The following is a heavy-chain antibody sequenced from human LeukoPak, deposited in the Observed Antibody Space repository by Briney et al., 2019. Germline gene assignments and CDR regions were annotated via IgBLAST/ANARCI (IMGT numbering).Heavy chain of an antibody. Sequence: GASVKVSCKASGYTFTGYYMHWVRQAPGQGLEWMGGINPNSGGTNYAQKFQGRVTMTRDTSISTAYMELSRLRSDDTAVYYCARGKLGIAARPFDYWGQGTLVTVSS. CDR3: ARGKLGIAARPFDY. D-gene: IGHD6-6*01. V-gene: IGHV1-2*02. CDR1: GYTFTGYY. J-gene: IGHJ4*02. CDR2: INPNSGGT.